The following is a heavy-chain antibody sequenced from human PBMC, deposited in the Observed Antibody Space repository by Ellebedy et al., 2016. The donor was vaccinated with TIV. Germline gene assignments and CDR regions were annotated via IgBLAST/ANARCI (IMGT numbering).Heavy chain of an antibody. J-gene: IGHJ4*02. Sequence: AASVKVSCKASGYTFTSYYMHWVRQAPGQGLEWMGIINPSGGSTSYAQKFQGRVTMTREPSTSTVYMELSSLRSEDSAVYYCARETSRYSRSWDSWGQGTLVTVSS. CDR1: GYTFTSYY. D-gene: IGHD6-13*01. CDR2: INPSGGST. V-gene: IGHV1-46*01. CDR3: ARETSRYSRSWDS.